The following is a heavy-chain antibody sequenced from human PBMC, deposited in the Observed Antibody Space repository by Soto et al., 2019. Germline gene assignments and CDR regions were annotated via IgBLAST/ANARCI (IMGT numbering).Heavy chain of an antibody. J-gene: IGHJ3*02. CDR1: GYSFTSYW. CDR3: VLTPDYYDRSGHRVFDI. V-gene: IGHV5-51*01. Sequence: PGESLKISCKGSGYSFTSYWIGWVRQMPGKGLEWMGIIYPGDSDTRYSPSFQGQVTISADKSISTAYLQWSRLKASDTAMYYCVLTPDYYDRSGHRVFDIWGQGTMVTVSS. D-gene: IGHD3-22*01. CDR2: IYPGDSDT.